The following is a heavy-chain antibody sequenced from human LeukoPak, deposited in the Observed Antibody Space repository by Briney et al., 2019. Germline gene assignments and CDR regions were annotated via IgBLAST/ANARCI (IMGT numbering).Heavy chain of an antibody. CDR3: AKETGVAVAGLYFDY. V-gene: IGHV3-30*18. Sequence: GRSLRLSCAASGFTFSSYGMHWVRQAPGKGLEWVAVISYDGSNKYYADSVKGRSTISRDNSKNTLYLQMNSLRAEDTAVYYCAKETGVAVAGLYFDYWGQGTLVTVSS. J-gene: IGHJ4*02. D-gene: IGHD6-19*01. CDR1: GFTFSSYG. CDR2: ISYDGSNK.